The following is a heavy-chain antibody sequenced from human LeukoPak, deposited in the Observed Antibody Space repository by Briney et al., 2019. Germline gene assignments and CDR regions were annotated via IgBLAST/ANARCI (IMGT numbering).Heavy chain of an antibody. CDR2: MNPNSGNT. D-gene: IGHD6-13*01. CDR1: GYTFTSYG. Sequence: GASVKVSCKASGYTFTSYGINWARQATGQGLEWMGWMNPNSGNTGYAQKFQGRVTITRNTSISTAYMELSSLRSEDTAVYYCARAPSSSSWLYYYYYMDVWGKGTTVTVSS. V-gene: IGHV1-8*01. CDR3: ARAPSSSSWLYYYYYMDV. J-gene: IGHJ6*03.